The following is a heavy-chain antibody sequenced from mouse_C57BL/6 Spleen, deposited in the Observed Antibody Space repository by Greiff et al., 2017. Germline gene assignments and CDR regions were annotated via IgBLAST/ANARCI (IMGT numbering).Heavy chain of an antibody. Sequence: VQLQQSGAELVRPGASVKLSCKASGYTFTDYYINWVKQRPGQGLEWIARIYPGSGNTYYNEKFKGKATLTAEKSSSTAYMQLSSLTSEDSAVYFCAREGLREWYFDVWGTGTTVTVSS. J-gene: IGHJ1*03. CDR3: AREGLREWYFDV. CDR1: GYTFTDYY. V-gene: IGHV1-76*01. CDR2: IYPGSGNT. D-gene: IGHD3-1*01.